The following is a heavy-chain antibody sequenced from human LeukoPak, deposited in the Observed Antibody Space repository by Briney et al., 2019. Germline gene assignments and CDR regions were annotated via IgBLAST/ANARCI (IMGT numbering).Heavy chain of an antibody. V-gene: IGHV3-11*04. J-gene: IGHJ3*02. CDR2: ISSSGSSI. CDR1: GFTLNDYY. CDR3: ARGGPAGITIFGVVISAGAFDI. Sequence: PGGSLRLSCAASGFTLNDYYMSWIRQAPGKGLEWVSHISSSGSSIYYADSVKGRFTISRDNAKNSLYLQMNSLRAEDTAVYYCARGGPAGITIFGVVISAGAFDIWGQGTMVTVSS. D-gene: IGHD3-3*01.